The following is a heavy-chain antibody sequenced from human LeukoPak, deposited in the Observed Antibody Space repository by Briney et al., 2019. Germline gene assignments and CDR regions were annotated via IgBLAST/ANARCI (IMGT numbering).Heavy chain of an antibody. CDR2: ISGSGSTI. Sequence: GGSLRLSCAASGFTFSSYEMNWVRQAPGKGLEWVSYISGSGSTIYYADSVKGRFTISRDNAKNSLYLQMSSLRAEDTAVYYCARDLERRGSTTVDYWGHGTLVTVSS. V-gene: IGHV3-48*03. D-gene: IGHD2-2*01. J-gene: IGHJ4*01. CDR1: GFTFSSYE. CDR3: ARDLERRGSTTVDY.